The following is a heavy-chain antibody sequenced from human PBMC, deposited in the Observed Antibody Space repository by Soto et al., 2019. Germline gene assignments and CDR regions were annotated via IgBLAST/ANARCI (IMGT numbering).Heavy chain of an antibody. CDR3: TTATVVRNFDY. CDR1: VFTFSNAW. D-gene: IGHD4-17*01. CDR2: IKSKTDGGTT. V-gene: IGHV3-15*01. Sequence: GWSLRLACASSVFTFSNAWMRWVRQAPGKGLEWVGRIKSKTDGGTTDYAAPVKGRFTISRDDSKNTLYPQMNSLKTEDTAVYYCTTATVVRNFDYWGQGTLVTVSS. J-gene: IGHJ4*02.